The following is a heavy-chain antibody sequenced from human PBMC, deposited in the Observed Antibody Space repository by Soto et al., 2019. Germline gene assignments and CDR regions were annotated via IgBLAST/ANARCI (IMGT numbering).Heavy chain of an antibody. Sequence: QVQLVQSGSEVKKPGSSVRVSCKTSGGTLSSFAISWVRQAPGQGLEWVGTFIPVVAMAKYGQNFQGRVTITADQSTNTLFMELSSLTYEDTAIYYCANGHDYYFYYGMDVWGQGTTVTVSS. V-gene: IGHV1-69*04. D-gene: IGHD1-1*01. CDR2: FIPVVAMA. CDR3: ANGHDYYFYYGMDV. CDR1: GGTLSSFA. J-gene: IGHJ6*02.